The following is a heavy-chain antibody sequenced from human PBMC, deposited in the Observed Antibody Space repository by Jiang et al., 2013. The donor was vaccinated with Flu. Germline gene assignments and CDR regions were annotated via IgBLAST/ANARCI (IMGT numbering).Heavy chain of an antibody. D-gene: IGHD2-2*01. V-gene: IGHV1-58*01. Sequence: SGAEVKKPGTSVKVSCKASGFTFNTSAVQWVRQARGQRLEYIGWIVVGSGNTDYAQQFQERVTITRDMSTSTVFMELNSLRSEDTAVYYCAAEPYVPWGQGTTVTVS. CDR1: GFTFNTSA. CDR2: IVVGSGNT. CDR3: AAEPYVP. J-gene: IGHJ6*02.